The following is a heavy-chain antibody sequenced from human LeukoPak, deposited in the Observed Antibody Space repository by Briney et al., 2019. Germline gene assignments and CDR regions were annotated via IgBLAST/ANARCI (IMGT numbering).Heavy chain of an antibody. CDR2: IIPNSGGT. CDR3: ARDRGTGRSNYYYGMDV. V-gene: IGHV1-2*04. CDR1: GGTFSSYA. Sequence: ASVKVSCKASGGTFSSYAISRVRQAPGQGLEWMGGIIPNSGGTNYAQKFQGWVTMTRDTSISTAYMELSRLRSDDTAVYYCARDRGTGRSNYYYGMDVWGQGTTVTVSS. D-gene: IGHD3-10*01. J-gene: IGHJ6*02.